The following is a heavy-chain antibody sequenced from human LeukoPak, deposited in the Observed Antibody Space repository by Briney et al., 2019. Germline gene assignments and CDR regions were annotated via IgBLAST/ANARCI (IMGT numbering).Heavy chain of an antibody. CDR1: GGSISSYY. J-gene: IGHJ3*02. V-gene: IGHV4-59*08. CDR2: IYYSGST. Sequence: SETLSLTCTVSGGSISSYYWSWIRQPPGKGLEWIGYIYYSGSTNYNPSLKSRVTISVDTSKNQFSLKLGSVTAADTAVYYCARHYGDYVRVAFDIWGQGTMVTVSS. D-gene: IGHD4-17*01. CDR3: ARHYGDYVRVAFDI.